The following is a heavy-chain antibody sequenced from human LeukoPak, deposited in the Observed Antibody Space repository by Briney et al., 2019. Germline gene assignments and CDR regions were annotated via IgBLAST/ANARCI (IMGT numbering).Heavy chain of an antibody. CDR3: ARLKNYGDYGY. CDR2: IYSYNGNT. CDR1: GYTFTSYG. J-gene: IGHJ4*02. Sequence: ASVKVSCKASGYTFTSYGISWVRQAPGQGLEWMGWIYSYNGNTNYAQKFQGRVTMTTDTSTSTAYMELRSLRSDDTAVYYCARLKNYGDYGYWGQGTLVIVPP. V-gene: IGHV1-18*01. D-gene: IGHD4-17*01.